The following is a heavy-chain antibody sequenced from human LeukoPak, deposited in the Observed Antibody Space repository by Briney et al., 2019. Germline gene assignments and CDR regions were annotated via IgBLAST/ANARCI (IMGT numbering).Heavy chain of an antibody. J-gene: IGHJ4*02. CDR2: IYYSGST. CDR1: GGSISSGDYY. D-gene: IGHD3-22*01. V-gene: IGHV4-39*01. Sequence: SETLSLTCTVSGGSISSGDYYWSWIRQPPGKGLEWIGSIYYSGSTYYNPSLKSRVTISVDTSKNQFSLKLSSVTAADTAVYYCARSRSYYYDSSGSGVYFDYWGQGTLVTVSS. CDR3: ARSRSYYYDSSGSGVYFDY.